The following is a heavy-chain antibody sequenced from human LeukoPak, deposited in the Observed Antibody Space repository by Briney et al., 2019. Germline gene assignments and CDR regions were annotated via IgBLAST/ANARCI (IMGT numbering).Heavy chain of an antibody. CDR1: GFTFSTYW. D-gene: IGHD4-23*01. CDR3: ANHRWIDGFDI. J-gene: IGHJ3*02. CDR2: ISSDGGSV. Sequence: PGGSLRLSCAASGFTFSTYWMHWVRQAPGKGLVWVSRISSDGGSVSYADSVRGRFTISRDNSKNTLYLQMNSLRAEDTAVYYCANHRWIDGFDIWGQGTMVTVSS. V-gene: IGHV3-74*01.